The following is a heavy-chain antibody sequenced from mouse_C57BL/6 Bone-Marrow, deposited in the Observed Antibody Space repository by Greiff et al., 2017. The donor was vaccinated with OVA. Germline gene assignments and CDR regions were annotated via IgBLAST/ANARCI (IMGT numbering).Heavy chain of an antibody. D-gene: IGHD2-3*01. Sequence: QVQLQQSGPELVKPGASVKISCKASGYAFSSSWMNWVKQRPGKGLEWIGRIYPGDGDTNYNGKFKGKVTLTADKSSSTAYMQLSSLTSEDSAVYFCARHEDGYYASYFDYWGQGTTLTVSS. J-gene: IGHJ2*01. V-gene: IGHV1-82*01. CDR1: GYAFSSSW. CDR3: ARHEDGYYASYFDY. CDR2: IYPGDGDT.